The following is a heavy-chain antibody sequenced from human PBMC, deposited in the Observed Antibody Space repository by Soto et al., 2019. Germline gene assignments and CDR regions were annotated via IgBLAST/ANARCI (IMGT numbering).Heavy chain of an antibody. CDR1: GVTFSNYA. D-gene: IGHD3-10*01. Sequence: LRLSCTVSGVTFSNYAMNWVRQAPGKGLEWVSSLSGSGGTTYYADSVKGRFIISRDNSKNTLYLLMNSLRAEDTALYYCAKQRADYGSGADTFYFDSWGQGALVTVSS. CDR3: AKQRADYGSGADTFYFDS. CDR2: LSGSGGTT. J-gene: IGHJ4*02. V-gene: IGHV3-23*01.